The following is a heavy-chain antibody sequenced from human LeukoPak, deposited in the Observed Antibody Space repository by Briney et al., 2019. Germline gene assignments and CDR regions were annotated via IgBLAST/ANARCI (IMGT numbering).Heavy chain of an antibody. V-gene: IGHV4-59*01. CDR2: IYYGGST. D-gene: IGHD1-26*01. J-gene: IGHJ6*03. CDR1: GGSISSYY. CDR3: ARSGSYYYYYMDV. Sequence: SETLSLTCTVSGGSISSYYWSWIRQPPGKGLEWIGYIYYGGSTNYNPSLKSRVTISVDTSKNQFSLKLSSVTAADTAVYYCARSGSYYYYYMDVWGKGTTVTTSS.